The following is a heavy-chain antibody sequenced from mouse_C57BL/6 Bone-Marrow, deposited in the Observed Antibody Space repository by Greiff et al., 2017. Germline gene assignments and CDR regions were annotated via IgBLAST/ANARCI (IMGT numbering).Heavy chain of an antibody. V-gene: IGHV5-9-1*02. Sequence: EVMLVESGEGLVKPGGSLKLSCAASGFTFSSYAMPWVRQTPEQGLEWVAYISRGGDYINYADTVKGRFTISRDNARNTLYLQMSSLKSEDAAMYDCTRALFSFWCHGSLVTVS. CDR3: TRALFSF. CDR1: GFTFSSYA. J-gene: IGHJ3*01. CDR2: ISRGGDYI.